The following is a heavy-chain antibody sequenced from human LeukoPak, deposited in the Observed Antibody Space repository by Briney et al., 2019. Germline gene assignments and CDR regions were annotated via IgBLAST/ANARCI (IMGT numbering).Heavy chain of an antibody. CDR3: ASCSGGGCYNFDY. CDR2: VIPIFGAT. D-gene: IGHD2-15*01. V-gene: IGHV1-69*05. Sequence: SVKVSCKASGGTLNSYAISWVRQAPGQGLEWMGRVIPIFGATNYAQKFQGRVTITTVESTSTAYMELSSLRSEDTAVYYCASCSGGGCYNFDYWGQGTLVTVSS. CDR1: GGTLNSYA. J-gene: IGHJ4*02.